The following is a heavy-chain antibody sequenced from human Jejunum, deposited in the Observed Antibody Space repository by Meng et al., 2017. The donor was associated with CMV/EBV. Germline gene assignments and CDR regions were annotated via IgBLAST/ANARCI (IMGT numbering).Heavy chain of an antibody. CDR2: IYYSGTA. V-gene: IGHV4-30-4*01. CDR3: ARDVIAPAGADAFDI. CDR1: GPISSDHYY. J-gene: IGHJ3*02. Sequence: GPISSDHYYWSLIRQPPGKGLEWIGYIYYSGTAYYNPSLKSRVTISVATSKNQFSLKLSSVTAADTAVYYCARDVIAPAGADAFDIWGQGTMVTVSS. D-gene: IGHD6-13*01.